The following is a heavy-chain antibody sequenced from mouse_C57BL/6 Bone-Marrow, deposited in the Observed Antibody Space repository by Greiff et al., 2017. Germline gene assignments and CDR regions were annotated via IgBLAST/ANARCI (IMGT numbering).Heavy chain of an antibody. CDR3: ARSRRLLLRAWFAY. D-gene: IGHD1-1*01. CDR1: GYTFTSYW. CDR2: IDPNSGGT. V-gene: IGHV1-72*01. Sequence: VKLQQPGAELVKPGASVKLSCKASGYTFTSYWMHWVKQRPGRGLEWIGRIDPNSGGTKYNEKFKSKATLTVDKPSSTAYMQLSSLTSEDSAVYYCARSRRLLLRAWFAYWGQGTLVTVSA. J-gene: IGHJ3*01.